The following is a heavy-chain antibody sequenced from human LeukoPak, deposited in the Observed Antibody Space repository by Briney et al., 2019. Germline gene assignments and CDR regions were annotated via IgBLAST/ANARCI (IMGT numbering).Heavy chain of an antibody. J-gene: IGHJ4*02. CDR3: AREGAAGYFDY. Sequence: SVKVSCKASGGTFSSYAISWVRQAPGQGLEWTGGIIPIFGTANYAQKFQGRVTITADKSTSTAYMELSSLRSEDTAVYYCAREGAAGYFDYWGQGTLVTVSS. CDR2: IIPIFGTA. D-gene: IGHD6-19*01. CDR1: GGTFSSYA. V-gene: IGHV1-69*06.